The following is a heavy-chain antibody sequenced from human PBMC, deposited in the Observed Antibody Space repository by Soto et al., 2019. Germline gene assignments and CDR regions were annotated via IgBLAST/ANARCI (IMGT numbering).Heavy chain of an antibody. D-gene: IGHD6-6*01. CDR2: ISYDGSNK. V-gene: IGHV3-30-3*01. CDR3: ANSLEYSSSPFDY. CDR1: GFTFSSYA. J-gene: IGHJ4*02. Sequence: GGSLRLSCAASGFTFSSYAMHWVRQAPGKGLEWVAVISYDGSNKYYADSVKGRFTISRDNSKNTLYLQMNSLRAEDTAVYYCANSLEYSSSPFDYWGQGTLVTVSS.